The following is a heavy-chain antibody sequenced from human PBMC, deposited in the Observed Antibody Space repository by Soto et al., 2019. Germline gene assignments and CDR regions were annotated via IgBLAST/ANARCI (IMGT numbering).Heavy chain of an antibody. J-gene: IGHJ4*02. CDR2: IYYSGST. CDR1: GGSISSYC. CDR3: ARGVGSGDGYTHAVSYFAY. V-gene: IGHV4-59*12. Sequence: SESLSLTCTYSGGSISSYCWSWIRQPQSKELEWIGYIYYSGSTNYTASLRSRVTISVDTSKDQCSLKLSSVTAADTAVYYCARGVGSGDGYTHAVSYFAYWGQGTLVTVSS. D-gene: IGHD2-15*01.